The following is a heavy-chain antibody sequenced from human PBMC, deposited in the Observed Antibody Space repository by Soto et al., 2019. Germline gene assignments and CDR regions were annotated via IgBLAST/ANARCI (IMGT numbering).Heavy chain of an antibody. CDR1: GCSVSSGSHY. Sequence: SETLSLTCTVSGCSVSSGSHYWSWIWQPPGKGLEWIGYLYYSGSTNYNPSLKSRVTISVDTSKNQFSLKLSSVTAADTAVYYCASDSGYDSVLGYWGQGTLVTVSS. CDR2: LYYSGST. J-gene: IGHJ4*02. V-gene: IGHV4-61*01. D-gene: IGHD5-12*01. CDR3: ASDSGYDSVLGY.